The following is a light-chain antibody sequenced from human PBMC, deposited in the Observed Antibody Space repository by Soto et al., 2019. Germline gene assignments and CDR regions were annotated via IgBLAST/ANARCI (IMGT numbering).Light chain of an antibody. CDR1: SSDIGGYNY. CDR3: SSYTSSSTLGV. J-gene: IGLJ1*01. V-gene: IGLV2-14*01. CDR2: EVS. Sequence: QSALTQPASVSGSPGQSITISCTGTSSDIGGYNYVSWYQQYPGNAPKLMISEVSNRPSGISNRFSGFKSANTAFLIISGLQAEDEADYFCSSYTSSSTLGVFGTGTKVT.